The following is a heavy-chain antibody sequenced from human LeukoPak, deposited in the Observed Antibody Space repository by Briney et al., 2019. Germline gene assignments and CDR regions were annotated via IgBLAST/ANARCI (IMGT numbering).Heavy chain of an antibody. Sequence: RGSLRLSCAASGFTLSSYAMSWVRQAPGKGLEWVSTVSVYGGTTYYADSVKGRFTISRDNSKNTLYLQMNSLRPEDAAVYFCAKELHGSGNYAFDYWGQGTLVTVSS. D-gene: IGHD3-10*01. J-gene: IGHJ4*02. CDR1: GFTLSSYA. V-gene: IGHV3-23*01. CDR2: VSVYGGTT. CDR3: AKELHGSGNYAFDY.